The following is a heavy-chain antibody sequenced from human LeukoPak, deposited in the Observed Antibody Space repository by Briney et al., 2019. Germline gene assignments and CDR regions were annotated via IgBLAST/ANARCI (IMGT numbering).Heavy chain of an antibody. Sequence: ASVKVSCKASGYTFTSYGISWVRQAPGPGLEWMGWISAYNGNTNYAQKLQGRVTMTTDTSTSTAYMELRSLRSDDTAVYYCARDYDFWSGYYRGYYYYMDVWGKGTTVTVSS. CDR1: GYTFTSYG. CDR2: ISAYNGNT. CDR3: ARDYDFWSGYYRGYYYYMDV. D-gene: IGHD3-3*01. J-gene: IGHJ6*03. V-gene: IGHV1-18*01.